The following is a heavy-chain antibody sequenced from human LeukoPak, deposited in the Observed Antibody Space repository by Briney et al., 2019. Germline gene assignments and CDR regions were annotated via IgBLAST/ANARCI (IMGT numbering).Heavy chain of an antibody. CDR3: AKDRAARGRGNYFYMDV. CDR1: GGSISSYY. CDR2: IYYSGST. Sequence: PSETLSLTCTVSGGSISSYYWSWIRQPPGKGLEWIGYIYYSGSTNYNPSLKSRVTISVDTSKNQFSLKLSSVTAADTALYYCAKDRAARGRGNYFYMDVWGKGTTVTVSS. J-gene: IGHJ6*03. V-gene: IGHV4-59*01. D-gene: IGHD2/OR15-2a*01.